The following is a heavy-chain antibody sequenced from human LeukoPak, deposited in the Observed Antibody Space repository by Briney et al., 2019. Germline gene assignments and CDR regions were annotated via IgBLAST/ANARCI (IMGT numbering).Heavy chain of an antibody. V-gene: IGHV4-59*01. CDR3: AGVARGYSYGHEDY. Sequence: SETLSLTCTVSGGSISSYYWSWIRQPPGKGLEWIGYIYYSGSTNYNPSLKSRVTISVDTSKNQFSLKLSSVTAADTAVYYCAGVARGYSYGHEDYWGQGTLVTVSS. J-gene: IGHJ4*02. D-gene: IGHD5-18*01. CDR2: IYYSGST. CDR1: GGSISSYY.